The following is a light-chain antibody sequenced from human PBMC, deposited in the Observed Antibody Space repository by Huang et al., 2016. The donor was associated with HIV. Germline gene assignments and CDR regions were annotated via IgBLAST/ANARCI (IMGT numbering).Light chain of an antibody. J-gene: IGKJ2*01. CDR3: QQRITWPPSYT. V-gene: IGKV3-11*01. CDR2: ATS. CDR1: QSVSSY. Sequence: EIVLTQSPATLSLSPGDRATLSCRASQSVSSYFAWYQQKPGQAPRLLIYATSNRATGVPARFSGSGSGTDFTRTISSLEPEDFAVYYCQQRITWPPSYTFGQGTKVE.